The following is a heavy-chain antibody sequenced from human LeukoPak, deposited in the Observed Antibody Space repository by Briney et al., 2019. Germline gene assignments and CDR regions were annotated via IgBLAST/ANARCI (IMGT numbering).Heavy chain of an antibody. CDR3: AKGILSHSTSCFDY. V-gene: IGHV3-53*01. CDR1: GFTVSSNY. CDR2: LYSGGNT. D-gene: IGHD2-2*01. Sequence: GGSLRLSCAVSGFTVSSNYMSWVRQAPGKGLEWVSVLYSGGNTYYADSVKGRFTISRDNSKNTLYLQMNSLRAEDTAVYYCAKGILSHSTSCFDYWGQGTLVTVSS. J-gene: IGHJ4*02.